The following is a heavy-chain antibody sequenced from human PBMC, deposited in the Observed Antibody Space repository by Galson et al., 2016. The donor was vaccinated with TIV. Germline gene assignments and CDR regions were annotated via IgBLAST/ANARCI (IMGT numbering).Heavy chain of an antibody. CDR1: GFAFSDYY. V-gene: IGHV3-11*06. CDR2: IGPTSKYA. J-gene: IGHJ2*01. D-gene: IGHD1-26*01. Sequence: SLRLSCAASGFAFSDYYMTWIRQAPGKGLEWISYIGPTSKYATYADSVKGRFTISRDNAKNSLFLRMNRLSAEDSAIYYCARESPNTGSYSYWYFDLWGRGTLVTVSS. CDR3: ARESPNTGSYSYWYFDL.